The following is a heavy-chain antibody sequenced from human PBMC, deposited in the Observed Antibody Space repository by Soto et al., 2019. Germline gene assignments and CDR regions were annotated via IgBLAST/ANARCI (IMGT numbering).Heavy chain of an antibody. V-gene: IGHV4-31*03. CDR3: AREGGNYYDFWSGYYTGLSPSPMDV. Sequence: SQTQSLTCSVAGGSISSGGYYWSRIRQHPGKGLEWIGYIYYSGSTYYNPSLKSRVTISVDTSKNQFSLKLSSVTAADTAVYYCAREGGNYYDFWSGYYTGLSPSPMDVWGKGTTVTVSS. CDR2: IYYSGST. D-gene: IGHD3-3*01. CDR1: GGSISSGGYY. J-gene: IGHJ6*03.